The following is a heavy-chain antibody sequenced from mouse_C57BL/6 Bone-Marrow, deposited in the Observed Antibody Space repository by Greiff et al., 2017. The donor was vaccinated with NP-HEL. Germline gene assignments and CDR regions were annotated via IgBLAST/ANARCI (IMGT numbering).Heavy chain of an antibody. Sequence: EVMLVESGGGLVQPGESLKLSCESNEYEFPSHDMSWVRKTPEKRLELVAAINSDGGSTYYPDTMERRFIISRDNTKKTLYLQMRSLRSEDTALYYCARHGGSGRSYVPGFAYWGQGTLVTVSA. D-gene: IGHD1-1*01. CDR3: ARHGGSGRSYVPGFAY. CDR2: INSDGGST. V-gene: IGHV5-2*03. J-gene: IGHJ3*01. CDR1: EYEFPSHD.